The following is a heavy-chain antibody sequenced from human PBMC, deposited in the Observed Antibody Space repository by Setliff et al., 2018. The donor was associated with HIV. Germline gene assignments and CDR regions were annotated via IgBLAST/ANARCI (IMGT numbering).Heavy chain of an antibody. D-gene: IGHD6-13*01. J-gene: IGHJ5*01. Sequence: GSLRLSCVASGFSFSNYGMHWVRQAPGKGLEWVAVMLYDGSDRYYADSVKGRFTISRDNSKNTVYLEMDSLRSEDTAVYYCAKADDGAAAGPAPWGQGTLVTVSS. CDR2: MLYDGSDR. V-gene: IGHV3-30*18. CDR3: AKADDGAAAGPAP. CDR1: GFSFSNYG.